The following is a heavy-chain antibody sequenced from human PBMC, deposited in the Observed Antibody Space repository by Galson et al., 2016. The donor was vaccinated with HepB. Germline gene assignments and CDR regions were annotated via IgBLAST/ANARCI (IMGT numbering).Heavy chain of an antibody. CDR1: GGPFNSYL. Sequence: SVKVSCKASGGPFNSYLISWVRQAPGQGLEWVGGIIPIIGAPIYAQKFQGRVTITADRSTSTVSMEVNSLRSEDTAVYYCATDRTTAARPGQSAERQYSFDSWGQGTLVTVSS. CDR3: ATDRTTAARPGQSAERQYSFDS. CDR2: IIPIIGAP. D-gene: IGHD6-6*01. J-gene: IGHJ4*02. V-gene: IGHV1-69*06.